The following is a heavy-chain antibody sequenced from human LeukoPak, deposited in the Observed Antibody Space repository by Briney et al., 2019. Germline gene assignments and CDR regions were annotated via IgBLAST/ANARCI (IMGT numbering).Heavy chain of an antibody. CDR3: ARLPIVGALGIDY. V-gene: IGHV4-34*01. Sequence: SETLSLTCAVYGGSFSSYYWTWIRQPPGKGLEWIGEINHSGSTNYNPSLKSRVTISVDTSKNQLSLKLSSVTAADTAVYYCARLPIVGALGIDYWGQGTLVTVSS. J-gene: IGHJ4*02. CDR1: GGSFSSYY. D-gene: IGHD1-26*01. CDR2: INHSGST.